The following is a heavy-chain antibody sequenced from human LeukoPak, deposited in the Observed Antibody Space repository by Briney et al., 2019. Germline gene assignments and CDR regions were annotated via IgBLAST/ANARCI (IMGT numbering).Heavy chain of an antibody. CDR2: INTNTGNP. V-gene: IGHV7-4-1*02. D-gene: IGHD6-19*01. CDR1: GYTFTSYV. Sequence: ASVKVSCKASGYTFTSYVMNWVRQALGQGLEWMGWINTNTGNPTYAQGFSGRFAFSLDTSVSTAYLQISSLKAEDTAVYYCARTVAGTSSYNWFDPWGQGTLVTVSS. CDR3: ARTVAGTSSYNWFDP. J-gene: IGHJ5*02.